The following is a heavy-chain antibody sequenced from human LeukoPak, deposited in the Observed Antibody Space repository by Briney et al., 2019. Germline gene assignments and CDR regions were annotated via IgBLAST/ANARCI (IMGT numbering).Heavy chain of an antibody. CDR2: ISGDGSNT. Sequence: GGSLRLSCAASGFTFSAYWMHWARQVPGKGLVWVSCISGDGSNTRYADSVKGRFTTSRDNAKNMMCLQMNSLRVEDTAVYYCARDPRNKGFDPWGQGTLVTVSA. D-gene: IGHD1/OR15-1a*01. CDR1: GFTFSAYW. CDR3: ARDPRNKGFDP. J-gene: IGHJ5*02. V-gene: IGHV3-74*01.